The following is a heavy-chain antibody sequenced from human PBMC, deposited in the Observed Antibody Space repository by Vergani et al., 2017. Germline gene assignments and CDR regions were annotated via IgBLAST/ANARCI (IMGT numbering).Heavy chain of an antibody. V-gene: IGHV5-51*01. Sequence: EKQLVQSGSETKKPGESLTISCQAFGYIFSNFWIGWVRQRPGRGLEWMGIIYPGDSEVKSNPTFRGQVIFSVDTSVNTAYLQWRSLQASDTATYFCASGRHCSENGGALQLWGQGTNITVSS. CDR3: ASGRHCSENGGALQL. D-gene: IGHD3-16*01. CDR1: GYIFSNFW. J-gene: IGHJ3*01. CDR2: IYPGDSEV.